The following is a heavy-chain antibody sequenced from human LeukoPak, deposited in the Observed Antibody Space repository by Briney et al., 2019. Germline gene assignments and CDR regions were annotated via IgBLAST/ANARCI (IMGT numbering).Heavy chain of an antibody. J-gene: IGHJ6*03. Sequence: GGSLRLSCAASGFTFDDYAMHWVRQAPGKGLEWVSGISWNSGSIGYADSVKGRFTISRDNAKNSLYLQMNSLRAEDTAVYYCARVYRNEEDFWTPNNYMDVWGKGTTVTVSS. CDR3: ARVYRNEEDFWTPNNYMDV. CDR1: GFTFDDYA. CDR2: ISWNSGSI. V-gene: IGHV3-9*01. D-gene: IGHD3/OR15-3a*01.